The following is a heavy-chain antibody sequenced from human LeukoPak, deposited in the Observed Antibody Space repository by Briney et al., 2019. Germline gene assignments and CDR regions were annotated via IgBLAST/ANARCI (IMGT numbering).Heavy chain of an antibody. CDR2: INGIGAST. Sequence: GGSLRLSCAASGFSFTNYGMAWVRQAPGKGLEWLSAINGIGASTYYADSVQGRFTISRDKSKNTLYLQMNSLRAEETAVYFCAKVREGYYYSFAMDVWGEGTTVTVSS. CDR1: GFSFTNYG. V-gene: IGHV3-23*01. J-gene: IGHJ6*04. CDR3: AKVREGYYYSFAMDV.